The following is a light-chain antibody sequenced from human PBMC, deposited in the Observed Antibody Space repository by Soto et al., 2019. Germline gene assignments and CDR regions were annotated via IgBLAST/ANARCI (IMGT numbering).Light chain of an antibody. CDR2: DAS. V-gene: IGKV1-5*01. J-gene: IGKJ1*01. CDR3: QQYNNYPWT. Sequence: DIQMTQSPSTLSASVGDRVTITCRASQSISSWLAWYQQKPGKAPKLLIYDASNLESGVPSRFSCSGSGTEFTLTISSLQPDDFATYYCQQYNNYPWTFGQGTKVEIK. CDR1: QSISSW.